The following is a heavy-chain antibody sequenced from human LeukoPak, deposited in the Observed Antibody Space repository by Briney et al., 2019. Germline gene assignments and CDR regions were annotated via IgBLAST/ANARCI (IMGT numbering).Heavy chain of an antibody. D-gene: IGHD3-22*01. J-gene: IGHJ4*02. V-gene: IGHV4-59*12. CDR1: GGSISSYY. Sequence: SETLSLTCTVSGGSISSYYWSWIRQPPGKGLEWIGYIYYSGSTNYNPSLKSRVTISVDTSKNQFSLNLSSVTAADTAVYYCARARRSGYYSVFDYWGQGTLVTVSS. CDR2: IYYSGST. CDR3: ARARRSGYYSVFDY.